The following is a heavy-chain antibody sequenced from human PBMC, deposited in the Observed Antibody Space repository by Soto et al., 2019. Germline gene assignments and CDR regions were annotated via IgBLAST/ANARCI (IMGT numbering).Heavy chain of an antibody. V-gene: IGHV3-53*01. CDR2: IYSGGST. Sequence: GGSLRLSCAASGFTFSSNYMSWVRQAPGKGLEWVSVIYSGGSTYYADTVKSRFTISRDNSKNTLYLQMNSLRAEDTAVYYCARVAYYYDGSGYPRYYGMDVWGQGTTVTVSS. D-gene: IGHD3-22*01. CDR1: GFTFSSNY. CDR3: ARVAYYYDGSGYPRYYGMDV. J-gene: IGHJ6*02.